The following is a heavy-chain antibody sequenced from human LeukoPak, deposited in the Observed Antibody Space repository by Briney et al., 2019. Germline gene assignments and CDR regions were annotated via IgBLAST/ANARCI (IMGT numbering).Heavy chain of an antibody. V-gene: IGHV4-39*01. CDR1: GGSISSSSYY. J-gene: IGHJ4*02. CDR2: IYYSGST. D-gene: IGHD3-22*01. CDR3: ARRGYDSSGYYYAY. Sequence: SETLSLTCTASGGSISSSSYYWGWIRQPPGKGLGWIGSIYYSGSTYYNPSLKSRVTISVDTSKNQFSLKLSSVTAADTAVYYCARRGYDSSGYYYAYWGQGTLVTVSS.